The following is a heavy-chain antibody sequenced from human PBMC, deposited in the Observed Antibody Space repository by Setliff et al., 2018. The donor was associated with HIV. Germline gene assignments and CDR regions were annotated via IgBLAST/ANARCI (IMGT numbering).Heavy chain of an antibody. CDR3: ARDPGITAKPFYFDC. V-gene: IGHV4-34*01. D-gene: IGHD1-20*01. J-gene: IGHJ4*02. Sequence: SETLSLTCAVYGGSFSGYYWSWIRQPPGKGLEWIGEINHSGSTNYNPSLKSRVTISVDTSKNQFSLKLSSVTAADTAVYYCARDPGITAKPFYFDCWGQGTLVTVSS. CDR2: INHSGST. CDR1: GGSFSGYY.